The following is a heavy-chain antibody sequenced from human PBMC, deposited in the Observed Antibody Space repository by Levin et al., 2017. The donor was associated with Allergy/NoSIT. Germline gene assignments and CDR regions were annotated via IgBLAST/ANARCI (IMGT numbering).Heavy chain of an antibody. CDR2: ITNTGIAM. CDR3: ARDSTSLGHSGIDY. D-gene: IGHD2/OR15-2a*01. J-gene: IGHJ4*02. CDR1: GFRFSDYY. V-gene: IGHV3-11*04. Sequence: GGSLRLSCAASGFRFSDYYMSWIRQAPGKGPEWVSYITNTGIAMYYADSMQGRFTISRDNSKNSLHLQMNGLRVEDTALYYCARDSTSLGHSGIDYWGQGTLVTVSS.